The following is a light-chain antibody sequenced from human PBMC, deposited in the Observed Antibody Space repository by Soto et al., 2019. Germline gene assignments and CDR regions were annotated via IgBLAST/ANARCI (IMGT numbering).Light chain of an antibody. CDR3: QHGYSTPLT. CDR2: VAS. V-gene: IGKV1-39*01. J-gene: IGKJ4*01. CDR1: QSISSY. Sequence: DIQMTQSPSSLSASVGDRVTITCRASQSISSYLSWYQQKPGKAPKLLINVASTLQSGVPSRFSGSGSGTDFTLAISSLQPEDFATYFCQHGYSTPLTFGGGTKVDIK.